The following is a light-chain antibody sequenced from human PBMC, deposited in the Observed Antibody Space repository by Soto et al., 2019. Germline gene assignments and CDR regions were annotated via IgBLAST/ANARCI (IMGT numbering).Light chain of an antibody. CDR1: SSNIGANHD. CDR3: QSYDSSLSGYV. J-gene: IGLJ1*01. CDR2: ANS. Sequence: QSVLTQPPSVSGAPGQRVTISCTGSSSNIGANHDVHWYQQLPGTAPKLLMYANSNRPSGVPDRFSGSKSGTSASLAITGLQAEDEADYYCQSYDSSLSGYVFGTGTKVTVL. V-gene: IGLV1-40*01.